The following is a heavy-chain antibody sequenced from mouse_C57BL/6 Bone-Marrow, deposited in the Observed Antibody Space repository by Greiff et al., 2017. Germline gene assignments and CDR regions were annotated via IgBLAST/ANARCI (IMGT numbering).Heavy chain of an antibody. D-gene: IGHD2-5*01. CDR1: GFNIQNTY. V-gene: IGHV14-3*01. CDR3: SRYHYSNYDYFDY. Sequence: VQLQQSVAELVRPGASVKLSCTASGFNIQNTYMHWVKQRPEQGLEWIGRIDPANGNTKYAPKFKGKATITADTSSNTAYLQLSSLTSEDTAIYYCSRYHYSNYDYFDYWGQGTTLTVSS. CDR2: IDPANGNT. J-gene: IGHJ2*01.